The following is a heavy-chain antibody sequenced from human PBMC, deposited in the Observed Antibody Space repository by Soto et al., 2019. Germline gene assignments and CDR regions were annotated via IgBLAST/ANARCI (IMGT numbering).Heavy chain of an antibody. D-gene: IGHD2-21*01. J-gene: IGHJ6*01. V-gene: IGHV3-33*01. CDR2: IGDDGSKK. CDR3: ARRDHYFSTGKGRAACDC. Sequence: PGWSLRLSCAASGFTFSSYGMHWVRQAPGKGLEWVAVIGDDGSKKYYADSVKGRFTISRDNSKNTLYLQMNSLRAEDTAVYYYARRDHYFSTGKGRAACDCRGQG. CDR1: GFTFSSYG.